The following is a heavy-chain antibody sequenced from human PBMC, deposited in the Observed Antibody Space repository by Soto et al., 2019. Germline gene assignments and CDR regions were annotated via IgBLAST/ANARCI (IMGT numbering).Heavy chain of an antibody. V-gene: IGHV1-69*02. CDR2: IIPILGIA. Sequence: ASVKVSCKASGGTFSSYTISWVRQAPGQGLEWMGRIIPILGIANYAQKFQGRVTITADKSTSTAYMELSSLRSEDTAVYYCARTTTSQRRIRDGYKRDYWGQGTLVTVSS. D-gene: IGHD3-3*02. CDR1: GGTFSSYT. CDR3: ARTTTSQRRIRDGYKRDY. J-gene: IGHJ4*02.